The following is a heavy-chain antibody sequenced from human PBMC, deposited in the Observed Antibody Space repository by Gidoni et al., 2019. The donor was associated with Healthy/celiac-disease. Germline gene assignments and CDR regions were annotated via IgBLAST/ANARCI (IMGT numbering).Heavy chain of an antibody. Sequence: QVQLVQSGAEVKKPGSSVKVSCKASGGTFSSYAISWVRQAPGQGLEWMGGIIPIFGTANYAQKFQGRVTITADKSTSTAYMELSSLRSEDTAVYYCARGGEWERGFIDWFDPWGQGTLVTVSS. D-gene: IGHD3-10*01. V-gene: IGHV1-69*06. CDR2: IIPIFGTA. J-gene: IGHJ5*02. CDR3: ARGGEWERGFIDWFDP. CDR1: GGTFSSYA.